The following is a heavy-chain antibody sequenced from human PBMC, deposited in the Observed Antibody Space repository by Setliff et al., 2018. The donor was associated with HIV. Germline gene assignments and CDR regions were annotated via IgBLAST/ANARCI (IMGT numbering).Heavy chain of an antibody. CDR2: IYYSGNT. J-gene: IGHJ4*02. Sequence: SETLSLTCTVSGGSISSHYWSWIRQPPGKGLEWIGYIYYSGNTNYNPSLKSRVTISVDTSKNQFSLKLKSVTAADTALYYCARLVRGGSGHYFDYWGQGKLVTVSS. CDR3: ARLVRGGSGHYFDY. V-gene: IGHV4-59*11. CDR1: GGSISSHY. D-gene: IGHD3-10*01.